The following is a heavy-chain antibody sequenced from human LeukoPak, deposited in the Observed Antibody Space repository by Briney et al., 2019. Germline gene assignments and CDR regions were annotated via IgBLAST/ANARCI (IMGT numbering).Heavy chain of an antibody. Sequence: RGSLRLSCAASGFTFSSYWMSWVRQAPGKGLEWVANIKQGGSEKYYVDSVKGRFTISRDNAKNSLYLQMNSLRAEDTAVYYCARPRPGYYMDVWGKGTTVTVSS. D-gene: IGHD1-1*01. J-gene: IGHJ6*03. CDR1: GFTFSSYW. V-gene: IGHV3-7*01. CDR2: IKQGGSEK. CDR3: ARPRPGYYMDV.